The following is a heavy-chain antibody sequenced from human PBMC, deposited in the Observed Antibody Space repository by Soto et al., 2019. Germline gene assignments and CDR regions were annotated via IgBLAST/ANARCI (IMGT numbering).Heavy chain of an antibody. Sequence: SETLSLTCTGSGGSISSSSYYWGWIRQPQGKGLEWIGSIYYSGSTYYNPSLKSRVTISVDTSKNQFSLKLSSVTAADTAVYYFSSSRNGGYDSPSYTWGQRTLVTVSS. D-gene: IGHD5-12*01. CDR3: SSSRNGGYDSPSYT. J-gene: IGHJ4*02. CDR2: IYYSGST. V-gene: IGHV4-39*01. CDR1: GGSISSSSYY.